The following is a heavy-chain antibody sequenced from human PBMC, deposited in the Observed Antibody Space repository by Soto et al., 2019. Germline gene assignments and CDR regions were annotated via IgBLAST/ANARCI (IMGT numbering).Heavy chain of an antibody. CDR1: GYTFTTYD. CDR3: ARGRSTSWFADY. CDR2: VNPNSGNT. V-gene: IGHV1-8*01. D-gene: IGHD6-13*01. Sequence: QVQLVQSGAEVKKPGASVKVSCKASGYTFTTYDINWVRQATGHGLEWMGWVNPNSGNTGYAQNLQGRVTMTRNSSRSTAYMELSSLRSDDAAVYYCARGRSTSWFADYWGQGTLVTVSS. J-gene: IGHJ4*02.